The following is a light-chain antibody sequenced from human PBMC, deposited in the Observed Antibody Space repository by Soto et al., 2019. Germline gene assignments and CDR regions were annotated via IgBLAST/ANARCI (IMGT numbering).Light chain of an antibody. Sequence: DIVMTQSPLSLPVTPGEPASISCRSSQSLLYSNGYNYLDWYLQKPGQSPQLLIYLGSNRASGVPDRVSGSGSGTEFTLKISRVEAEDVGVYYCMQALEMRTFGQGTKLEIK. J-gene: IGKJ2*02. CDR1: QSLLYSNGYNY. CDR3: MQALEMRT. CDR2: LGS. V-gene: IGKV2-28*01.